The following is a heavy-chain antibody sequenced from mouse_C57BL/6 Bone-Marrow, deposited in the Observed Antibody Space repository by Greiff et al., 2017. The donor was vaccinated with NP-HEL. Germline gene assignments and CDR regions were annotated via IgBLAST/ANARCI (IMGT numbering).Heavy chain of an antibody. Sequence: QVQLQQPGAELVKPGASVKLSCKASGYTFTSYWMQWVKQRPGQGLEWIGEIDPSDSYTNYNQKFKGQATLTVDTSSSTAYMQLSSLTSEDSAVYYCARNHGTAMDYWGQGTSVTVSS. V-gene: IGHV1-50*01. D-gene: IGHD2-1*01. J-gene: IGHJ4*01. CDR1: GYTFTSYW. CDR2: IDPSDSYT. CDR3: ARNHGTAMDY.